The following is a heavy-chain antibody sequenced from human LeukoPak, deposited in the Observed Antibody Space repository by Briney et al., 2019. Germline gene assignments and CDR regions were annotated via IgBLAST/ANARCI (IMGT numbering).Heavy chain of an antibody. CDR1: GGSISSSSYY. V-gene: IGHV4-39*01. Sequence: PSETLSLTCTVSGGSISSSSYYWGWIRQPPGKGLEWIGSIYYSGSTYYNPSLKSRVTISVDTSKNQFSLKLSSVTAADTAVYYCARHHSPSQVPDMDVWGQGTTVTVSS. J-gene: IGHJ6*02. D-gene: IGHD2-15*01. CDR3: ARHHSPSQVPDMDV. CDR2: IYYSGST.